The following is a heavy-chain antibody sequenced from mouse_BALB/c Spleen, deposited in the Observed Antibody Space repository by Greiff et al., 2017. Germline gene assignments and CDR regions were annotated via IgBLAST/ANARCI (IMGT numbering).Heavy chain of an antibody. V-gene: IGHV5-17*02. J-gene: IGHJ3*01. CDR2: ISSGSSTI. Sequence: EVQLVESGGGLVQPGGSRKLSCAASGFTFSSFGMHWVRQAPEKGLEWVAYISSGSSTIYYADTVKGRFTISRDNPKNNLFLQMTSLRSEDTAMYYCASRDYYGSSYRFAYWGQGTLVTVSA. D-gene: IGHD1-1*01. CDR3: ASRDYYGSSYRFAY. CDR1: GFTFSSFG.